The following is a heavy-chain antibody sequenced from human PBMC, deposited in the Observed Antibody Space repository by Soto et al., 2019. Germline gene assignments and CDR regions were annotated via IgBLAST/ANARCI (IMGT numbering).Heavy chain of an antibody. D-gene: IGHD6-19*01. Sequence: PGGSLRLSCAASGFTFSSYGMHWVRQAPGKGLEWVAVISYDGSNKYYADSVKGRFTISRDNSKNTLYLQMNSLRAEDTAVYYCADSSGWYQGGFDYWGQGTLVTVSS. J-gene: IGHJ4*02. V-gene: IGHV3-30*03. CDR3: ADSSGWYQGGFDY. CDR2: ISYDGSNK. CDR1: GFTFSSYG.